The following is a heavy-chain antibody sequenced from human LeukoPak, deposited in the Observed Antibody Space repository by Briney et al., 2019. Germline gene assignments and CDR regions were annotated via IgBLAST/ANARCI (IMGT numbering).Heavy chain of an antibody. CDR3: ARRYCSGGSCYHYYYYMDV. CDR1: GFTFSSYW. J-gene: IGHJ6*03. CDR2: IKQDGSEK. V-gene: IGHV3-7*01. Sequence: GGSLRLSCAASGFTFSSYWMSWVRQAPGKGLEWVANIKQDGSEKYYVDSVKGRFTISRDNARNSLYLEMNSLRAEDTAVYYCARRYCSGGSCYHYYYYMDVWGKGTTVTVSS. D-gene: IGHD2-15*01.